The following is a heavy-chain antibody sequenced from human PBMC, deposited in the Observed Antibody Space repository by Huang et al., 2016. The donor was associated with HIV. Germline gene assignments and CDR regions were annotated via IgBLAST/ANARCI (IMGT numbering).Heavy chain of an antibody. CDR1: GVNFEDYA. CDR3: AKGAVAGRRGPLDY. V-gene: IGHV3-9*01. J-gene: IGHJ4*02. D-gene: IGHD6-19*01. Sequence: EVQLVEKGGGLIQPGKSLTLTCTVSGVNFEDYAMHWVRQAPGKGLEWVSGSSGNSEFINYADSVKGRFTISRDSAKNSVFLQMNSLRPEDTALYYCAKGAVAGRRGPLDYWGQGTLVTVSS. CDR2: SSGNSEFI.